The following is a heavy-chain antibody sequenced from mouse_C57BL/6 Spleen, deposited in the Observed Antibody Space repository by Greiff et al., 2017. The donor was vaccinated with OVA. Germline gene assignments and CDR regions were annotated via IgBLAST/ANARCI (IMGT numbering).Heavy chain of an antibody. CDR2: IDPNSGGT. Sequence: QVQLKQPGAELVKPGASVKLSCKASGYTFTSYWMHWVKQRPGRGLEWIGRIDPNSGGTKYNEKFKSKATLTVDKPSSTAYMQLSSLTSEDSAVYYWARSILRYPDYFDYWGQGTTLTVSS. CDR3: ARSILRYPDYFDY. V-gene: IGHV1-72*01. D-gene: IGHD1-1*01. CDR1: GYTFTSYW. J-gene: IGHJ2*01.